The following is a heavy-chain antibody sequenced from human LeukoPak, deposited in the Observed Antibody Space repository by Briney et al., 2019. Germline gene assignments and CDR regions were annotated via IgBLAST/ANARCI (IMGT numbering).Heavy chain of an antibody. CDR1: GFSFSSYG. D-gene: IGHD5-24*01. J-gene: IGHJ4*02. CDR2: IRYDGTNK. V-gene: IGHV3-30*02. CDR3: AKDKRWLQTDYYCDY. Sequence: GGSLRLSCAASGFSFSSYGMQWVRQAPGKGLEWVAFIRYDGTNKYYADSVKGRFTISRDNSKNTLYLQMNSLRAEDTAVYYCAKDKRWLQTDYYCDYWGQGTLVTVSS.